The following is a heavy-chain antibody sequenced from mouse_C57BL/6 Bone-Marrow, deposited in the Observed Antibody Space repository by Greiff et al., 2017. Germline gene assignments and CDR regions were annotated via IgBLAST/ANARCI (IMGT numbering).Heavy chain of an antibody. CDR1: GYTFTDYY. D-gene: IGHD1-1*01. Sequence: QVQLQQSGAELVRPGASVKLSCKASGYTFTDYYINWVKQRPGQGLEWIARIYPGSGHTYYNEKFKGKATLTAEKSSSTAYMQLSSLTSEDSAVYFCARRPYGPWGQGTLVTVSA. CDR2: IYPGSGHT. CDR3: ARRPYGP. J-gene: IGHJ3*01. V-gene: IGHV1-76*01.